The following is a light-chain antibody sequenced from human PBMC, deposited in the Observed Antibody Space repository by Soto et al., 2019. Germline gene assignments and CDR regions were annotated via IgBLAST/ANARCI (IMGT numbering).Light chain of an antibody. V-gene: IGLV2-14*01. Sequence: QSVLTQPASVSGSPGQSITISCTGTSIDIGPYDYVSWYQQHPGKAPKLMIYEVTNRPSGVSHRFSGSKSGSTASLTISGLQAEDEADYYCPSYTRNTALVFGPGTKVTVL. CDR3: PSYTRNTALV. CDR1: SIDIGPYDY. J-gene: IGLJ1*01. CDR2: EVT.